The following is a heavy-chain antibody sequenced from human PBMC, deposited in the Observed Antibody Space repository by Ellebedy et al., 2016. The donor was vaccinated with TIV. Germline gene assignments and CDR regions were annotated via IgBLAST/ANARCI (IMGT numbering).Heavy chain of an antibody. D-gene: IGHD3-10*01. CDR3: AKDLRIVRSFDY. CDR1: GFTFNNYA. CDR2: MSGSGDNT. Sequence: GESLKISXAASGFTFNNYAMSWVRQAPGKGLEWVSGMSGSGDNTDYADSVKGRFTISRVNSKNKLYLQMNSLRAEDTAVYYCAKDLRIVRSFDYWGRGTLVTVSS. V-gene: IGHV3-23*01. J-gene: IGHJ4*02.